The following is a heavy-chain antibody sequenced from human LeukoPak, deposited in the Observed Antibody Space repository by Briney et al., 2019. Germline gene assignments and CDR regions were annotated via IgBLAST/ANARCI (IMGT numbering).Heavy chain of an antibody. D-gene: IGHD2-2*01. CDR2: ISYDGSNK. J-gene: IGHJ4*02. CDR1: GFTFSSYG. V-gene: IGHV3-30*18. CDR3: AKDRGGCSSTSCYYHDY. Sequence: GGSLRLSCAASGFTFSSYGMHWVRQAPGKGLEWVAVISYDGSNKYYADSVKGRFTISRDNSKNTLYLQMNSLRAEDTAVYYCAKDRGGCSSTSCYYHDYWGQGTLVTVSS.